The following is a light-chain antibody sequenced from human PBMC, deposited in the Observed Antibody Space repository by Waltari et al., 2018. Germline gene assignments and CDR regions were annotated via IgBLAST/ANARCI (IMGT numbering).Light chain of an antibody. CDR3: HQYGSSPLT. V-gene: IGKV3-20*01. CDR2: DAS. CDR1: QSVTSSY. J-gene: IGKJ4*01. Sequence: EIVLTQSPGTLSLSPGERATLSCRASQSVTSSYLAWFQQKPGQAPRLLIYDASNRATGIPDRFSGSGSGTDFALTISRLEPEDFAVYYCHQYGSSPLTLGGGTKVEIK.